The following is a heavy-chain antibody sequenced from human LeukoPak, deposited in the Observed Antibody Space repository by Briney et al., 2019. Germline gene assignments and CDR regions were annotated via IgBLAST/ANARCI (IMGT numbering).Heavy chain of an antibody. D-gene: IGHD3-22*01. V-gene: IGHV1-69*05. CDR1: GGTFSSYA. J-gene: IGHJ4*02. Sequence: SVKVSCKASGGTFSSYAISWVRQAPGQGLEWMGRIIPIFGTASYAQKFQGRVTITTDESTSTAYMELSSLRSEDTAVYYCAREWYDSSGYYREYYFDYWGQGTLVTVSS. CDR2: IIPIFGTA. CDR3: AREWYDSSGYYREYYFDY.